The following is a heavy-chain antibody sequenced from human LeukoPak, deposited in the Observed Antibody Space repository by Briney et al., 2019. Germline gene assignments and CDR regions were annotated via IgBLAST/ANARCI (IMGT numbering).Heavy chain of an antibody. D-gene: IGHD6-6*01. J-gene: IGHJ4*02. V-gene: IGHV3-20*04. CDR3: ARGSSFHNY. Sequence: GGSLRLSCAASGFIFEDYGMTWVRQAPGKGLEWVSGINGNGGSRGYAASVKGRFTIARDNANNSLYLQMNSLRAEDTALYYCARGSSFHNYWGQGTLVTVSS. CDR2: INGNGGSR. CDR1: GFIFEDYG.